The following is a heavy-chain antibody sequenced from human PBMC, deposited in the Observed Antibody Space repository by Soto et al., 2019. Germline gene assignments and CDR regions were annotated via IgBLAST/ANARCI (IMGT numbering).Heavy chain of an antibody. CDR1: GYSFTSYW. J-gene: IGHJ6*03. D-gene: IGHD4-17*01. CDR3: ARLVTTHYYYMDV. Sequence: PGESLKISCQGSGYSFTSYWIGWVRQMPGKGLEWMGIIYPGDSDTRYSPSFQGQVTISADKSISTAYLQWSSLKASDTAMYYCARLVTTHYYYMDVWGKGTTVTVS. V-gene: IGHV5-51*01. CDR2: IYPGDSDT.